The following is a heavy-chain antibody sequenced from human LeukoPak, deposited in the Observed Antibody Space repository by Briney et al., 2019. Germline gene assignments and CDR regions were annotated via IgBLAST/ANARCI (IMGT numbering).Heavy chain of an antibody. CDR1: GGSIRSYY. J-gene: IGHJ3*02. Sequence: SETLSLTCTVSGGSIRSYYWGWIRQPPGKGLEWIGYIHYSESTKYNPSLKTRLTMSVHTSKNQFSLKLSSVTAADTAVYYCASRSGSFSDALDIWGQGTLVTVSS. CDR3: ASRSGSFSDALDI. D-gene: IGHD3-10*01. V-gene: IGHV4-59*08. CDR2: IHYSEST.